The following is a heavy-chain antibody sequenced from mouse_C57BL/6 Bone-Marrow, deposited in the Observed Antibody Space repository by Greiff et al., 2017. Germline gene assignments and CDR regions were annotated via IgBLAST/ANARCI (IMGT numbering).Heavy chain of an antibody. J-gene: IGHJ3*01. D-gene: IGHD2-4*01. CDR2: INPSSGAT. CDR3: ADYDDDRAY. Sequence: EVQLQQSGPELVKPGASVKISCKASGYSFTGYYMNWVKQSPEKSLEWIGEINPSSGATTYNKKFKAKATLTVDKSSSTAYMQLKSLTSEDSAVYYCADYDDDRAYWGQGTLVTVSA. V-gene: IGHV1-42*01. CDR1: GYSFTGYY.